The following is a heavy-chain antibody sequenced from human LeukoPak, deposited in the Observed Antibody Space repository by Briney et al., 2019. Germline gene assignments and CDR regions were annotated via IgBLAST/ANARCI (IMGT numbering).Heavy chain of an antibody. V-gene: IGHV3-21*01. D-gene: IGHD1-26*01. CDR2: ISGSSTSL. CDR3: ARESGGDLGEAFDI. Sequence: GGSLRLSCTASGFTFRTYAMNWVRQAPGEGLEWVSSISGSSTSLYYADSVKGRFTISRDNAKNLLYLQLNSLRAEDTAVYYCARESGGDLGEAFDIWGQGTMVTVSS. J-gene: IGHJ3*02. CDR1: GFTFRTYA.